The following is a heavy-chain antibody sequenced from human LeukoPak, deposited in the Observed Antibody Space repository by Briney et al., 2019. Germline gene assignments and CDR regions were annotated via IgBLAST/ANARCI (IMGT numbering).Heavy chain of an antibody. V-gene: IGHV4-39*07. D-gene: IGHD6-13*01. CDR2: IFYSGRT. CDR1: GGSISSYY. J-gene: IGHJ4*02. Sequence: PSETLSLTCTVSGGSISSYYWGWIRQPPGKGLEWIGSIFYSGRTYYNPSLKSRVTMSVDTSKNQFSLRLSSVNAADTAVYCCARDILATSIAAPYYWGQGTLVTVSS. CDR3: ARDILATSIAAPYY.